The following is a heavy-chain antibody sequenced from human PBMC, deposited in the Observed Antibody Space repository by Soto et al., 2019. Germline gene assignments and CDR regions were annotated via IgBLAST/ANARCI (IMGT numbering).Heavy chain of an antibody. CDR2: ILNDGSNE. J-gene: IGHJ3*02. V-gene: IGHV3-33*01. Sequence: VGALSRSCVPSGFRVSTSGMHWFRHAPGKALEWLAVILNDGSNENHADSVKDRFTISRDNSINTLYLQMNSLRVEDTALYYCVRDDIGDPNVLDMWGQGTMVTVSS. D-gene: IGHD2-15*01. CDR3: VRDDIGDPNVLDM. CDR1: GFRVSTSG.